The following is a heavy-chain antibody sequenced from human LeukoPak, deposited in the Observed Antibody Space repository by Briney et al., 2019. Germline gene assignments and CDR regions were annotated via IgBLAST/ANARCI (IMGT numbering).Heavy chain of an antibody. V-gene: IGHV1-69*05. CDR2: IIPIFGTA. CDR1: GGTFSSYA. J-gene: IGHJ4*02. Sequence: SVKVSCKASGGTFSSYAISWVRQAPGQGLEWMGGIIPIFGTANYAQKFQGRVTMTRNTSISTAYMELSSLRSEDTAVYYCASRIFYDFWSGYYMGGELDYWGQGTLVTVSS. D-gene: IGHD3-3*01. CDR3: ASRIFYDFWSGYYMGGELDY.